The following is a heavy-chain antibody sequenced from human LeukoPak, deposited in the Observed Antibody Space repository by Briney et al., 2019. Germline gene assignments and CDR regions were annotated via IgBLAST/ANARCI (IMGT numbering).Heavy chain of an antibody. V-gene: IGHV4-31*03. CDR3: ARSPSLYYFDY. D-gene: IGHD6-6*01. Sequence: PSETLSLTCTVSGGSISSGGYSWSWIRQHPGKGLEWIGYIYYSGSTYYNPSLKSRVTISVDTSKNQFSLKLSSVTAADTAVYYCARSPSLYYFDYWGQGTLVTVSS. J-gene: IGHJ4*02. CDR1: GGSISSGGYS. CDR2: IYYSGST.